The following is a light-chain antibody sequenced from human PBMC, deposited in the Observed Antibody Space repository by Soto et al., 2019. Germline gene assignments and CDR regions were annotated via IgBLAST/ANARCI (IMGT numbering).Light chain of an antibody. J-gene: IGKJ1*01. CDR1: QSVSSN. CDR2: RAS. Sequence: EIVMTQSPATLSVSPGERATLSCRASQSVSSNLAWYQQKPGQAPRLLIYRASTRATGIPARFSGSGSGTDFPLTITSLQSEDFAVYYCQHCQNWPPWTFGQGTKVEIK. CDR3: QHCQNWPPWT. V-gene: IGKV3-15*01.